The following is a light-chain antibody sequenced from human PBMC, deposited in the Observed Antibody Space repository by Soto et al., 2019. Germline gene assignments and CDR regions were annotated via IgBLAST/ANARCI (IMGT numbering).Light chain of an antibody. CDR3: QQYSSYCT. CDR2: KAS. V-gene: IGKV1-5*03. CDR1: QSISSW. J-gene: IGKJ1*01. Sequence: NENTQGPAVLPASVGDGVTITGRASQSISSWLAWYQQKPGKAPKLLIYKASSLESGVPSRFSGSGSGTEFTLTISSLQPDDFATYYCQQYSSYCTFGQGTKVDI.